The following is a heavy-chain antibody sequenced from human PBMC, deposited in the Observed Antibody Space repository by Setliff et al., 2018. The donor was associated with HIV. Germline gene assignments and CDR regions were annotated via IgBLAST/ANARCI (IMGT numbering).Heavy chain of an antibody. CDR1: GFNFKDFS. V-gene: IGHV3-9*01. CDR3: VRELGRPGSWYFDL. D-gene: IGHD7-27*01. CDR2: ISWNSDSI. J-gene: IGHJ2*01. Sequence: PGGSLRLSCAASGFNFKDFSMHWVRQRPGKGLEWVSGISWNSDSIAYADSVRGRFTISRDNAKNSLYLQMNNLRAGDTAVYYCVRELGRPGSWYFDLWGRGTLVTVSS.